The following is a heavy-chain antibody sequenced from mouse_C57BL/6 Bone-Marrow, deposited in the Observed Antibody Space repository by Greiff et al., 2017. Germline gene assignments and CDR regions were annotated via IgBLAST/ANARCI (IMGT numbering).Heavy chain of an antibody. J-gene: IGHJ3*01. V-gene: IGHV5-16*01. CDR1: GFTFSDYY. CDR3: ARGSPDSSGPFAY. Sequence: EVKLVESEGGLVQPGSSMKLSCTASGFTFSDYYMAWVRQVPEKGLEWVANINYDGSSTYYLDSLKSRFIISRDNAKNILYLQMSSLKSEDTATYYCARGSPDSSGPFAYWGQGTLVTVSA. D-gene: IGHD3-2*02. CDR2: INYDGSST.